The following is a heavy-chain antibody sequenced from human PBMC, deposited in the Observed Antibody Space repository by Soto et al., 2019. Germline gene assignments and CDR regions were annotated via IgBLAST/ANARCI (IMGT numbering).Heavy chain of an antibody. J-gene: IGHJ4*02. CDR3: ARGSSWYFDY. CDR1: GFTFSSYG. D-gene: IGHD6-13*01. Sequence: QVQLVESGGGVVQPGRSLRLSCAASGFTFSSYGMHWVRQAPGKGLEWVAVIGYDGSNKYYADSVKGRFTISRDNSKNTLYVQMNSLRAEDRAVYFCARGSSWYFDYWGQGTLVTVSS. V-gene: IGHV3-33*01. CDR2: IGYDGSNK.